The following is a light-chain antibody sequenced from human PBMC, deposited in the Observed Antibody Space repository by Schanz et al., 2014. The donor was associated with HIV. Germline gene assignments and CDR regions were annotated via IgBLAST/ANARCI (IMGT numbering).Light chain of an antibody. CDR2: GAS. J-gene: IGKJ2*01. CDR1: QSVSNN. Sequence: EIVMTQSPATLSVSPGERATLSCRASQSVSNNLAWYQLKPGQAPRLLIFGASTRATGIPARFSGSGSGTEFTLTVSSLQSEDFAVYYCHQYGRPPPDTFGQGTKLEIK. CDR3: HQYGRPPPDT. V-gene: IGKV3-15*01.